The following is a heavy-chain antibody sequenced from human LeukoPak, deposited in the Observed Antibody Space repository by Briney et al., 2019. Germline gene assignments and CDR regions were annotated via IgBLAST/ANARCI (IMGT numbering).Heavy chain of an antibody. V-gene: IGHV4-59*12. Sequence: SETLSLTCTVSGASMSDYYWSWIRQPPGKGLEWIGYIYYTGSTNYNPSLKSRVTMSVDTSKNQISLKLSSVPAADSAVYYCARDVYEGLFDYWGQGTLVTVSS. CDR1: GASMSDYY. J-gene: IGHJ4*02. CDR2: IYYTGST. D-gene: IGHD5/OR15-5a*01. CDR3: ARDVYEGLFDY.